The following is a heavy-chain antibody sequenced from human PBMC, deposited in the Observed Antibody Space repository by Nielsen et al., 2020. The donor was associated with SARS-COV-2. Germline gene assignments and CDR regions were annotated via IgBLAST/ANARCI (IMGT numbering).Heavy chain of an antibody. D-gene: IGHD5-24*01. CDR1: GFTFSSYW. Sequence: GGSLRLSCAASGFTFSSYWMHWVRQGPGKGLVWVSRINSVGTSTSYADSVKGRFTISRDNAKNTLYLQMNSLRAEDTAVYYCARVRDGDNYHFDYWGQGTLVTVSS. CDR2: INSVGTST. CDR3: ARVRDGDNYHFDY. J-gene: IGHJ4*02. V-gene: IGHV3-74*01.